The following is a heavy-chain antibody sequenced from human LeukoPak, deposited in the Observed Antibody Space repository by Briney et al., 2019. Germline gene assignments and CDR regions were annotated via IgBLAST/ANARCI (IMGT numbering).Heavy chain of an antibody. D-gene: IGHD3-10*01. CDR3: ARGVLLWFGELNWFDP. V-gene: IGHV1-18*01. CDR2: IRAYNGNT. CDR1: GYTFTSYG. J-gene: IGHJ5*02. Sequence: ASVKVSCKASGYTFTSYGISWVRQAPGQGLEWMGWIRAYNGNTNYAQKLQGRVTMTTDTSTSTAYMELRSLRSDDTAVYYCARGVLLWFGELNWFDPWGQGTLVTVSS.